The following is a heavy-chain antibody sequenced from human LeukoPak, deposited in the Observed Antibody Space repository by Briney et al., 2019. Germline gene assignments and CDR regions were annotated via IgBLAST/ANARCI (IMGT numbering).Heavy chain of an antibody. CDR1: GFTFSSYA. J-gene: IGHJ4*02. V-gene: IGHV3-23*01. D-gene: IGHD4-17*01. CDR3: AKGDYGDYVETTLFDY. CDR2: ISGSGGST. Sequence: GGSLRLSCAASGFTFSSYAMSWVRQAPGKGLEWVSAISGSGGSTYYADSVKDRFTISRDNSKNTLYLQMNSLRAEDTAVYYCAKGDYGDYVETTLFDYWGQGTLVTVSS.